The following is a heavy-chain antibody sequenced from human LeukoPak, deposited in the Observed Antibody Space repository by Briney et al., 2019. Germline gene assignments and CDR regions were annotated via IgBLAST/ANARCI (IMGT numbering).Heavy chain of an antibody. V-gene: IGHV3-48*04. Sequence: PGGSLRLSCAASGFTFSSYSMNWVRQAPGKGLEWVSYISSSSSTIYYADSVKGRFTISRDNAKNSLYLQMNSLRAEDTAVYYCARDSPAFDIWGQGTMVTVSS. CDR1: GFTFSSYS. J-gene: IGHJ3*02. CDR2: ISSSSSTI. CDR3: ARDSPAFDI.